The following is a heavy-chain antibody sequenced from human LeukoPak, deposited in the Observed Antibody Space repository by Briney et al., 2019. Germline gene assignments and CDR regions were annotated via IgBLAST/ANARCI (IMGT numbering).Heavy chain of an antibody. CDR2: LYSSENI. Sequence: PSETLSLTCTVSGGSFSNGISYWSWIRQPAGKGLEWIGLLYSSENINYNPSLKSRVTISLDTSKNQFSLKLSSVTAADTAVYYCARLPGSGYYYGAFDAFDIWGQGTMVTVSS. D-gene: IGHD3-22*01. J-gene: IGHJ3*02. CDR3: ARLPGSGYYYGAFDAFDI. CDR1: GGSFSNGISY. V-gene: IGHV4-61*10.